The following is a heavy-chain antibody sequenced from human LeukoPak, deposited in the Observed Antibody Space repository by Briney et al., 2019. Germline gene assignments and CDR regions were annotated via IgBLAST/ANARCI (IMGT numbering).Heavy chain of an antibody. CDR3: GRLMGGYDSYFYGMDV. CDR2: ISYDGSNK. Sequence: PGRSLRLSCAASGFTFSSFGMHWVRRAPGKGLEWVAVISYDGSNKYYADSVKGRFTISRDNSQNTLYLQMNSLRPEDTAVYYCGRLMGGYDSYFYGMDVWGQGTTVTVSS. D-gene: IGHD5-12*01. J-gene: IGHJ6*02. V-gene: IGHV3-30*03. CDR1: GFTFSSFG.